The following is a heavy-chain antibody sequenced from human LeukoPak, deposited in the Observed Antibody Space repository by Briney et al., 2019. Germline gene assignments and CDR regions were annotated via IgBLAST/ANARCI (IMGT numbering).Heavy chain of an antibody. CDR3: ARDGRDGYNLVHY. CDR2: INPNSGGT. CDR1: GYTFTAYY. J-gene: IGHJ4*02. D-gene: IGHD5-24*01. V-gene: IGHV1-2*02. Sequence: ASVKVSCKASGYTFTAYYIHWVRQAPGQGLEWMGWINPNSGGTNYAQKFQGRATMTRDTSISAVYMELNRLRSDDTAVYYCARDGRDGYNLVHYWGQGTLVTVSS.